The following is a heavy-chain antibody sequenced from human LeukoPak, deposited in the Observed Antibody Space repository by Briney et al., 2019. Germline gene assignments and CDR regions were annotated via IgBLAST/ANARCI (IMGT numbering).Heavy chain of an antibody. D-gene: IGHD2-15*01. Sequence: GGSLRLSCAASGFTFSSYGMHWVRQAPGKGLEWVAVIWYDGTNKYYADSVKGRFTISRDDSKNTLYLQMYSLKTDDTAVYFCGRVLVSGENYRTDYWGQGTLVSVSS. CDR3: GRVLVSGENYRTDY. CDR2: IWYDGTNK. CDR1: GFTFSSYG. J-gene: IGHJ4*02. V-gene: IGHV3-33*01.